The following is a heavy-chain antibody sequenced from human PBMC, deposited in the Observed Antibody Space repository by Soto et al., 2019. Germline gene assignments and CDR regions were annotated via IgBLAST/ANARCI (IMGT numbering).Heavy chain of an antibody. CDR1: GGSISSSSYY. Sequence: SETLSLTCTVSGGSISSSSYYWGWIRQPPGKGLEWIGSIYYSGSTYYNPSLKSRVTISVDTSKNQFSLKLSSVTAADTAVYYCARHRIMIKFGGVIANGDYGMDVWGQGTTVTVSS. J-gene: IGHJ6*02. V-gene: IGHV4-39*01. CDR2: IYYSGST. D-gene: IGHD3-16*02. CDR3: ARHRIMIKFGGVIANGDYGMDV.